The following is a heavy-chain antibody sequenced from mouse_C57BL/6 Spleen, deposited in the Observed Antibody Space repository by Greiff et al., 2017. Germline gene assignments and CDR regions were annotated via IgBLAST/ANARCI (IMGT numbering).Heavy chain of an antibody. D-gene: IGHD2-13*01. V-gene: IGHV3-6*01. Sequence: EVQLQQSGPGLVKPSQSLSLTCSVTGYSITSGYYWNWIRQFPGNKLEWMGYISYDGSNNYNPSLKNRISITRDTSKNQFFLKLNSVATEDTATYYCAREEDGDYGYWGQGTTLT. CDR3: AREEDGDYGY. CDR2: ISYDGSN. J-gene: IGHJ2*01. CDR1: GYSITSGYY.